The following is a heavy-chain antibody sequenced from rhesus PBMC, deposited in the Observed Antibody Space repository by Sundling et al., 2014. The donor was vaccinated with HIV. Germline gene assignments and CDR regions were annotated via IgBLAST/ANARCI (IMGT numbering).Heavy chain of an antibody. J-gene: IGHJ4*01. CDR2: IYWDDDK. CDR3: ARVRGGTIPNYFDY. V-gene: IGHV2S1*01. Sequence: QVTLKESGPALVKPTQTLTLTCTFSGFSLSTSSMGVAWIRQPPGKALEWLATIYWDDDKYYTTSLKTRLTISKDTSKNQVVLRMTNMDPVDTATYYCARVRGGTIPNYFDYWGQGVLVTVSS. CDR1: GFSLSTSSMG. D-gene: IGHD1-1*01.